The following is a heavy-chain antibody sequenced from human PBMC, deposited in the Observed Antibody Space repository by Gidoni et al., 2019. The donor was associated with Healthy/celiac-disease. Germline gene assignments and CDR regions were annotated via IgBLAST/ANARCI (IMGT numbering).Heavy chain of an antibody. J-gene: IGHJ4*02. Sequence: QVKLVESGGGVVQTGKSLRLYCAASGFTFSSDGMHWVRQAPGKWLEGVAVISYDGSNQYYADSVKGRFTISRDNSKNTLYLQMNSLRAEDTAVYYCAKDSKPYSGSYGGFDYWGQGTLVTVSS. CDR3: AKDSKPYSGSYGGFDY. CDR1: GFTFSSDG. D-gene: IGHD1-26*01. CDR2: ISYDGSNQ. V-gene: IGHV3-30*18.